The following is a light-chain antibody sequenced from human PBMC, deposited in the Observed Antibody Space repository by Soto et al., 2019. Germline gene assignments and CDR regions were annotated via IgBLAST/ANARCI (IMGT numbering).Light chain of an antibody. V-gene: IGKV1-27*01. CDR2: ATS. J-gene: IGKJ2*01. Sequence: DIQMTQSPSSLSASVGDRVTITCRASQGINTYLAWYQQRPGKVPKLLIYATSTLQPGVPSRFGGSGSGTDFTLTISSLQPEDVATYYCQKYDSAPLTFGQGTKVEIK. CDR3: QKYDSAPLT. CDR1: QGINTY.